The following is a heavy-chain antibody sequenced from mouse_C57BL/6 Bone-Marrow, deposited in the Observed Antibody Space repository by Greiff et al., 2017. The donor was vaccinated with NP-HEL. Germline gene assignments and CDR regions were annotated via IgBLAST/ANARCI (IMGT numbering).Heavy chain of an antibody. CDR2: IDPSDSYT. Sequence: VQLQQPGAELVMPGASVKLSCKASGYTFTSYWMHWVKQRPGQGLEWIGEIDPSDSYTNYNQKFKGKSTLTVDKSSSTAYMQLSSLTSEDSAVYYCARKEANYSNLDYWGQGTTLTVSS. V-gene: IGHV1-69*01. J-gene: IGHJ2*01. CDR3: ARKEANYSNLDY. CDR1: GYTFTSYW. D-gene: IGHD2-5*01.